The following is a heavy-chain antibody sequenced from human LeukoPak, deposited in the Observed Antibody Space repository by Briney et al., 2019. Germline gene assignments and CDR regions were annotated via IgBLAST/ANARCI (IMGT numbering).Heavy chain of an antibody. V-gene: IGHV1-18*01. CDR2: ISAYNGNT. Sequence: ASVKVSCKASGGTFSSYAISWVRQAPGQGLEWMGWISAYNGNTNYAQKLQGRVTMTTDTSTSTAYMELRSLRSDDTAVYYCARDGAYCGGDCPSDYWGQGTLVTVSS. CDR1: GGTFSSYA. CDR3: ARDGAYCGGDCPSDY. J-gene: IGHJ4*02. D-gene: IGHD2-21*02.